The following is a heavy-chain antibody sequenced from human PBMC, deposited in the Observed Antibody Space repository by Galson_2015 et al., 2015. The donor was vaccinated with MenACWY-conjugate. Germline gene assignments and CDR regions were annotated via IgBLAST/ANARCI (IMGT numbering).Heavy chain of an antibody. J-gene: IGHJ6*02. V-gene: IGHV5-51*01. CDR1: GYNFITYW. CDR3: ARRPPGGRGMDV. CDR2: ISPIDSKT. D-gene: IGHD1-26*01. Sequence: QSGAEVIKPGESLTISCKASGYNFITYWIGWVRQVPGKGLEWVGLISPIDSKTRYSPAFEGRVTISADNTSPTAYLQWNSLQASDAAMYYCARRPPGGRGMDVWGQGTTVTVSS.